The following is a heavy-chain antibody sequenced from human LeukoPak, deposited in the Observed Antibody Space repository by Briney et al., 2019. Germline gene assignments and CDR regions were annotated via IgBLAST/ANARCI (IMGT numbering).Heavy chain of an antibody. CDR1: GGSISSYY. D-gene: IGHD2/OR15-2a*01. V-gene: IGHV4-59*08. CDR2: ISDIGST. CDR3: AGHHPRNTVDF. J-gene: IGHJ4*02. Sequence: TSETLSLTCTVSGGSISSYYWSWIRQPPGKGLEWIAYISDIGSTNYNPSLKSRVTISLGTSKNQFSLKLSSVTAADTAVYYCAGHHPRNTVDFWGQGTLVTVSS.